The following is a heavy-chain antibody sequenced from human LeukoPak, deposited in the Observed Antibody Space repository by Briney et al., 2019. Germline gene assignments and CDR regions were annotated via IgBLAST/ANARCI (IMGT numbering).Heavy chain of an antibody. V-gene: IGHV1-18*01. CDR1: GYTFTSYG. CDR3: AVTLRGYSSGWYQDLYDY. Sequence: ASVKVSRKASGYTFTSYGISWVRQVPGQGLEWMGWISAYNGNTNYAQKLQGRVTMTTDTSTSTAYMELRSLRSDDTAVYYCAVTLRGYSSGWYQDLYDYWGQGTLVTVSS. CDR2: ISAYNGNT. J-gene: IGHJ4*02. D-gene: IGHD6-19*01.